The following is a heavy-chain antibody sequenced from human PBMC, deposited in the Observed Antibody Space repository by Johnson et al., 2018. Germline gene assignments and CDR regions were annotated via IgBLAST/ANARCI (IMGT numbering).Heavy chain of an antibody. D-gene: IGHD1-26*01. CDR2: ISGSGGST. CDR3: AKDGKRGGLYYYYFYMDV. Sequence: EVQLVEAGGGLVQPGRSLGLSCAASGFTFNTYTMSWVRQAPGKGLECVSGISGSGGSTHYADSVKGRFTISRDNSKNTLFLQMNSLRAEDTALYFCAKDGKRGGLYYYYFYMDVWGKGTTVTVSS. CDR1: GFTFNTYT. J-gene: IGHJ6*03. V-gene: IGHV3-23*04.